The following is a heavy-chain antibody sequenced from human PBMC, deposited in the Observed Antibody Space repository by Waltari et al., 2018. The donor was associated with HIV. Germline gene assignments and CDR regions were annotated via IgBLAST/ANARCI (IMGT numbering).Heavy chain of an antibody. CDR1: GFTVSSNY. D-gene: IGHD3-10*01. CDR2: IYSGGST. CDR3: ARESFRRY. V-gene: IGHV3-66*02. Sequence: EVQLVESGGGLVQPGGSLRLSCAASGFTVSSNYMGWVRQAPGKGPEWVSVIYSGGSTYDADSVKGRFTISRDNSKNTLYLQMNSLRAEDTAVYYCARESFRRYWGQGTLVTVSS. J-gene: IGHJ4*02.